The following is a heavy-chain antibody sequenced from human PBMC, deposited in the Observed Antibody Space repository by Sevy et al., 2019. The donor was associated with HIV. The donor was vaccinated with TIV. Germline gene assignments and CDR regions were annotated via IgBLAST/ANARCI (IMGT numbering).Heavy chain of an antibody. J-gene: IGHJ2*01. Sequence: SETLSLTCNVSGDSISSSSHYWGWVRQPPGKGLEWIGSIYYSGSTYYNPSLKSRVTIFEDTSKNQFSLNLTSVTVADTAIYYCARQSKAAPLHWYFDLWGRGTLVTVSS. CDR1: GDSISSSSHY. CDR3: ARQSKAAPLHWYFDL. V-gene: IGHV4-39*01. D-gene: IGHD6-13*01. CDR2: IYYSGST.